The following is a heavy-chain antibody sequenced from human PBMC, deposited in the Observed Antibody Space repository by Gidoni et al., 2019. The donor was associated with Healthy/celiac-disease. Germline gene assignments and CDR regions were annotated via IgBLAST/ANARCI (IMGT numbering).Heavy chain of an antibody. CDR1: GSTFTSPA. CDR3: AADSYYYGEAFDI. CDR2: IVVGSGNT. V-gene: IGHV1-58*02. Sequence: HMQLVQSGPAVKKPGTSVKVSCKASGSTFTSPAMQWVRQARGQRLEWIGWIVVGSGNTNYAQKFQERVTITRDMSTSTAYMELSSLRSEDTAVYYCAADSYYYGEAFDIWGQGTMVTVSS. D-gene: IGHD3-22*01. J-gene: IGHJ3*02.